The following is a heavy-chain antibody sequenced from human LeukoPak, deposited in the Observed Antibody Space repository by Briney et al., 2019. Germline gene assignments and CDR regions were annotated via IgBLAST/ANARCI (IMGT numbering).Heavy chain of an antibody. Sequence: GGSLRLSCTASGFTFRSYEMNWVRQAPGKGLEWVSYIGSSGSTIYYADSVKGRFTISRDNAKNSLYLQMNSLRAEDTAVYYCARDRAPSGWGQGTLVTVSS. J-gene: IGHJ4*02. CDR3: ARDRAPSG. CDR2: IGSSGSTI. D-gene: IGHD1-1*01. CDR1: GFTFRSYE. V-gene: IGHV3-48*03.